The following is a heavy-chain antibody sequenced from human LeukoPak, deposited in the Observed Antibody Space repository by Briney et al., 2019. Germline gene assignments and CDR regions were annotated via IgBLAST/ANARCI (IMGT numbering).Heavy chain of an antibody. CDR3: ARGAYSGYALMYYFDC. CDR1: GFTFNKYD. J-gene: IGHJ4*02. V-gene: IGHV3-30-3*01. CDR2: ISYDGYNK. D-gene: IGHD5-12*01. Sequence: PGRSLRLSCAASGFTFNKYDLHWVRQAPGKGLEWVAAISYDGYNKYDADSVKGRFTISRDNSKNTLYPQMNSLRTEDTAVYYCARGAYSGYALMYYFDCWGQGTLVTVSS.